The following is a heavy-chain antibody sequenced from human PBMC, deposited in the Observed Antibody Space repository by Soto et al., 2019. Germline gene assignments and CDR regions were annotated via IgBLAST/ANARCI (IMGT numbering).Heavy chain of an antibody. CDR2: INHSGST. CDR3: ARRAKRELDVSVDY. CDR1: GGSFSGYY. Sequence: PSETLSLTCAVYGGSFSGYYWSWIRQPPGKGLEWIGEINHSGSTNYNPSLKSRVTISVDTSKNQFSLKLSSVTAADTAVYYRARRAKRELDVSVDYWGQGTLVTVSS. D-gene: IGHD1-26*01. J-gene: IGHJ4*02. V-gene: IGHV4-34*01.